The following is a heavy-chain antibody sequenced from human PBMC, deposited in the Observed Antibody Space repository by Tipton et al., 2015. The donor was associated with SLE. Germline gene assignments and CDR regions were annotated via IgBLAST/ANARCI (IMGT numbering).Heavy chain of an antibody. J-gene: IGHJ6*02. CDR1: GFTFSTYP. CDR3: ARDLGYGMDV. V-gene: IGHV3-74*01. CDR2: INSDGSST. Sequence: SLRLSCAASGFTFSTYPMNWVRQVPGKGLEGVSGINSDGSSTSYADSVKGRFTISRDNAKNTLYLQMSSLRAEDTAIYYCARDLGYGMDVWGQGTTVTVSS.